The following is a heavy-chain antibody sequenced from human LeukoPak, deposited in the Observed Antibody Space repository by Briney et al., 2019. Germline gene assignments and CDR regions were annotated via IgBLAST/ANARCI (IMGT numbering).Heavy chain of an antibody. CDR3: ARVQGYYDILTGYYADDAFDI. CDR1: GGSISSYY. V-gene: IGHV4-59*01. Sequence: SETLSLTCTVSGGSISSYYWSWIRQPPGKGLEWIGYIYYSGSTIYNPSLKSRVTISVDTSKNQFSLKLSSVTAADTAVYYCARVQGYYDILTGYYADDAFDIWGQGTMVTVSS. J-gene: IGHJ3*02. CDR2: IYYSGST. D-gene: IGHD3-9*01.